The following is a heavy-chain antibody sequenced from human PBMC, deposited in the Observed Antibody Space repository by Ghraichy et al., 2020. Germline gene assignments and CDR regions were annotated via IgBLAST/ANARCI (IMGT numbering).Heavy chain of an antibody. J-gene: IGHJ4*02. CDR1: GFTVSSNY. CDR2: IYSGGST. Sequence: GESLNISCAASGFTVSSNYMSWVRQAPGKGLEWVSAIYSGGSTYYADSVKGRFTISRDNSKNTLYLQMNSLRAEDTAVYYCARNLPYSSSWYVLDYWGQGTLVTVSS. D-gene: IGHD6-13*01. V-gene: IGHV3-53*01. CDR3: ARNLPYSSSWYVLDY.